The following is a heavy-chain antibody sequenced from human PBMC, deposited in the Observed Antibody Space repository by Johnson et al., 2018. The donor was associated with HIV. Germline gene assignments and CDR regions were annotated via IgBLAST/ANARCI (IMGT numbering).Heavy chain of an antibody. V-gene: IGHV3-30*02. CDR3: AKGGDYGDYDAFDI. D-gene: IGHD4-17*01. Sequence: QVLLVESGGGVVQPGRSLRLSCAASGFTFSSSAKHWVRQALGKGLEWVSFIRYDGANKYYADSVKVRFTISRDNSKNTVYVQMNSLRAEDTAVYYCAKGGDYGDYDAFDIGGQGTRVTVAS. J-gene: IGHJ3*02. CDR2: IRYDGANK. CDR1: GFTFSSSA.